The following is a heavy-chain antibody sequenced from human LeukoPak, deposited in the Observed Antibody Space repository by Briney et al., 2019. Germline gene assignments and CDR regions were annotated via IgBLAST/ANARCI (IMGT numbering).Heavy chain of an antibody. V-gene: IGHV3-15*01. CDR3: TTEFKELGSFFYFYYMDV. J-gene: IGHJ6*03. D-gene: IGHD3-10*01. CDR1: GFTFSSYT. Sequence: GGSLRLSCAASGFTFSSYTMNWVRQAPGKGLEWVGRIKTKSEGGTTDYAAPAKGRFTISRDDSKNALFLQMDSLKSDDTAMYYCTTEFKELGSFFYFYYMDVWGTGTTVTISS. CDR2: IKTKSEGGTT.